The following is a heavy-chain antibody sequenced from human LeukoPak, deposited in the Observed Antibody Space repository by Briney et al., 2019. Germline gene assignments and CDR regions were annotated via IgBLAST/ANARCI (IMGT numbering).Heavy chain of an antibody. CDR2: ISYDGSNK. D-gene: IGHD3-10*01. V-gene: IGHV3-30*04. Sequence: PGRSLRLSCAASGFTFSSYAMHWVRQAPGKGLEWVAVISYDGSNKYYADSVKGRFTISRDNSKNTLYLQMKSLRAEDTAVYYCARDMGENYGSGSYYTGYYFDYWGQGTLVTVSS. CDR1: GFTFSSYA. CDR3: ARDMGENYGSGSYYTGYYFDY. J-gene: IGHJ4*02.